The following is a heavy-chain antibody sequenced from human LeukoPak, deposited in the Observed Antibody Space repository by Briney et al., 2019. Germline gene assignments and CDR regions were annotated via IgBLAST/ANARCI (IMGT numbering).Heavy chain of an antibody. CDR3: ARDRYCRGGGCPNDY. V-gene: IGHV3-23*01. J-gene: IGHJ4*02. CDR1: GFTFSNYA. Sequence: GGSLRLSCAASGFTFSNYAMSWVRQAPGKGLEWVSAINDSGGSTYYADSVKGRFTISRDNSKNTLYLQMNSLRAEDTAVYYCARDRYCRGGGCPNDYWGQGTLVTVSS. D-gene: IGHD2-15*01. CDR2: INDSGGST.